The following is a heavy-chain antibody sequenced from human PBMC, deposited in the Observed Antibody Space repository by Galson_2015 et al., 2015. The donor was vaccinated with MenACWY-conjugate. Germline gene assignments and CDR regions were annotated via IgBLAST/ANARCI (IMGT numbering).Heavy chain of an antibody. CDR1: GYIFTSYG. J-gene: IGHJ6*02. CDR2: ISAYNGNT. Sequence: SVKVSCKASGYIFTSYGISWVRQAPGQGLEWMGWISAYNGNTNYAQNLQGRVTMTTDTSTSTAYMEVRSLRSDDTAVYYCGRDKQIAVPGRYYYYGMDVWGQGTTVTVSS. D-gene: IGHD6-13*01. CDR3: GRDKQIAVPGRYYYYGMDV. V-gene: IGHV1-18*04.